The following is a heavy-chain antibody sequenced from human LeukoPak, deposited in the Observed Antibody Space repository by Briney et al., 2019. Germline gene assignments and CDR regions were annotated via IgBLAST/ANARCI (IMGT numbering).Heavy chain of an antibody. D-gene: IGHD3-22*01. V-gene: IGHV4-59*01. CDR1: GGSISHYY. CDR2: IYYSGST. Sequence: SETLSLTCTVSGGSISHYYWSWIRQPPGKGLEWIGYIYYSGSTNYDPSLKSRVTISVDTSKNQFSLKVNSVTAADTAVYYCARDLGYYYYDSSGYFDYWGQGTLVTVSS. J-gene: IGHJ4*02. CDR3: ARDLGYYYYDSSGYFDY.